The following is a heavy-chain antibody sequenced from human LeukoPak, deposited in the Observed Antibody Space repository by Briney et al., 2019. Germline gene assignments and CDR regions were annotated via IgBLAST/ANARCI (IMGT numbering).Heavy chain of an antibody. J-gene: IGHJ3*02. D-gene: IGHD5-18*01. CDR2: IIPVFGTA. Sequence: SVKVSCKASGYIFTDYYIHWVRQAPEQGLEWMGGIIPVFGTANYAQKFQGRVTITTDESTSTAYMELSSLRSEDTAVYYCASQKLPLNSYGLRMDAFDIWGQGTMVTVSS. CDR1: GYIFTDYY. V-gene: IGHV1-69*05. CDR3: ASQKLPLNSYGLRMDAFDI.